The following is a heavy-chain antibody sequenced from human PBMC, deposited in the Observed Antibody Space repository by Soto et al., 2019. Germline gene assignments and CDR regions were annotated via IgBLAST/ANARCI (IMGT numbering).Heavy chain of an antibody. CDR2: INAGNGNT. D-gene: IGHD3-10*01. CDR1: GYTFTSYA. Sequence: QVQLVQSGAEVKKPGASVKVSCKASGYTFTSYAMHWVRQAPGQRLEWMGWINAGNGNTKYSQKFQGRVPITRDTSASTAYMELSSLRSEDTAVYYCARESLWFGESPIDYWGQGTLVTVSS. CDR3: ARESLWFGESPIDY. J-gene: IGHJ4*02. V-gene: IGHV1-3*01.